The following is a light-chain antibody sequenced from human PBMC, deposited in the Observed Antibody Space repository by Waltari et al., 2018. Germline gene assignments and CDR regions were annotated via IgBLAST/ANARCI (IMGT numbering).Light chain of an antibody. CDR1: PSVGTS. CDR2: GAS. V-gene: IGKV3-20*01. CDR3: QHYVRLPAT. Sequence: EVVLTQSPGTLSLSPGERATLACRASPSVGTSLAWYQQKPGQAPRLLIYGASRRATGIPDRFSGSGSGTDFSLTISRLEPEDFAVYYCQHYVRLPATFGQGTKVEI. J-gene: IGKJ1*01.